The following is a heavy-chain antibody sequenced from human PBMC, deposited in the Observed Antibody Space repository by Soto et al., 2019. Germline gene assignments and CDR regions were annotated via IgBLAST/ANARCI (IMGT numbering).Heavy chain of an antibody. D-gene: IGHD2-15*01. Sequence: GASVKVSCKASGYLFTAYSMHWVRLAPGQGLEWMGVVNPSGGSTKYAQNFQGRVTMTRDTSTTTIYMELSSLRSEDTAKYYCAREENCRGGTCYSEYFHRWGQGTLVTVSS. CDR3: AREENCRGGTCYSEYFHR. CDR1: GYLFTAYS. CDR2: VNPSGGST. J-gene: IGHJ1*01. V-gene: IGHV1-46*01.